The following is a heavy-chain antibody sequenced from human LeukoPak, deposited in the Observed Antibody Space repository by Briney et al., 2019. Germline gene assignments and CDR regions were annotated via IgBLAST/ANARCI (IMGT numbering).Heavy chain of an antibody. CDR3: ATSVTSSSGWYYGY. Sequence: SETLSLTCSVSGGSISSLSYYWGWVRQPPGKGLEWLGSIYYGGRTYYNPSLKSRVTMPVDTSKNQFSLKLNSVTAADTAIYYCATSVTSSSGWYYGYWGQGSLVTVSS. D-gene: IGHD6-19*01. V-gene: IGHV4-39*01. CDR2: IYYGGRT. J-gene: IGHJ4*02. CDR1: GGSISSLSYY.